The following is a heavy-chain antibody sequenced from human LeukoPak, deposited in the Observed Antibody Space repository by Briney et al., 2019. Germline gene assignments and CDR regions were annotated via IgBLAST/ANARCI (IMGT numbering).Heavy chain of an antibody. J-gene: IGHJ4*02. V-gene: IGHV3-74*01. CDR1: GYPLSTYC. CDR2: INSDGRST. CDR3: ARVSYYDSSGYFSPYYFNY. D-gene: IGHD3-22*01. Sequence: GGSLRLLCAPSGYPLSTYCMHWARHAPGKGLVWVSRINSDGRSTRYAGCVKGRHTISRDNAKNTLYLQMNSLRAEHTAVYYCARVSYYDSSGYFSPYYFNYWGQGTLVTVSS.